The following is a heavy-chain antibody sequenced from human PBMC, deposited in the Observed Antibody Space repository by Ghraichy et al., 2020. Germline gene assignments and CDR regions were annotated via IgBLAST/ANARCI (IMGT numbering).Heavy chain of an antibody. CDR1: GGSFSAYF. V-gene: IGHV4-34*01. CDR2: ITHTGGT. CDR3: ARASIRDGMDV. D-gene: IGHD5-12*01. Sequence: SETLSLTCGVYGGSFSAYFWTWIRQPPGKGLEWIGQITHTGGTNYNPSLKSRVTISVDTSKKQFSLNLRSLTAADTAVYFCARASIRDGMDVWGQGTTVTVSS. J-gene: IGHJ6*02.